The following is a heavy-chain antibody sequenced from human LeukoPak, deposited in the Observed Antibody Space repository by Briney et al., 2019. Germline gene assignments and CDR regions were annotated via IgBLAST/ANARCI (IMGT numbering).Heavy chain of an antibody. CDR3: AAGIEVAGAPFDY. CDR1: ADSISRSSYF. D-gene: IGHD6-19*01. J-gene: IGHJ4*02. Sequence: SETLSLICSVSADSISRSSYFWGWIRQPPGKGLEWIANIYYSGNTFYNPSLKSRVTISLDRSKHQFSLELRSVTAADMAVYYCAAGIEVAGAPFDYWGQGTLVTVSS. V-gene: IGHV4-39*01. CDR2: IYYSGNT.